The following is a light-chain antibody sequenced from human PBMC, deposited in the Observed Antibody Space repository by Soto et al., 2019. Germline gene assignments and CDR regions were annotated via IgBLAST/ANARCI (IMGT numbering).Light chain of an antibody. CDR3: QQYNSHST. CDR1: QSISSW. CDR2: DAS. Sequence: DIQMTQSPSTLSASVGDIVTITCRASQSISSWLAWYQQKPGKAPKLLIYDASSLESGVPSRFSCSGSGKEITLNICSLPPDDFATYYGQQYNSHSTFSQGTKVDIK. V-gene: IGKV1-5*01. J-gene: IGKJ1*01.